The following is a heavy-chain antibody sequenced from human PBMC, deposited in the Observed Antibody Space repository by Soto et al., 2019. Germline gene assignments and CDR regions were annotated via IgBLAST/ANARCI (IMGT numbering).Heavy chain of an antibody. CDR3: ARERLLPPSSSWYGDYYYGMDV. Sequence: ASVKVSCKASGYTFTSYGISWVRQAPGQGLEWMGWISAYNGNTNYAQKLQGRVTMTTDTSTSTAYMELRSLRSDDTAVYYCARERLLPPSSSWYGDYYYGMDVWGQGTTVTVSS. D-gene: IGHD6-13*01. CDR1: GYTFTSYG. V-gene: IGHV1-18*01. J-gene: IGHJ6*02. CDR2: ISAYNGNT.